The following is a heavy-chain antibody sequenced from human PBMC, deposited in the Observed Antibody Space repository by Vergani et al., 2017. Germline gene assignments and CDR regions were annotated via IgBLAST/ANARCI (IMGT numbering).Heavy chain of an antibody. V-gene: IGHV5-51*01. D-gene: IGHD1-1*01. CDR2: IYPADSDT. J-gene: IGHJ4*02. Sequence: EVELVQSGPEMRKPGESLKISCKGSEYSFGNYWIGWVRQMPGKGLEWMGIIYPADSDTRYSPSFQGHVTISADKSISTAFLQWDSLKASDTALYYCARHTTYTDSGGQGTLVTVSS. CDR3: ARHTTYTDS. CDR1: EYSFGNYW.